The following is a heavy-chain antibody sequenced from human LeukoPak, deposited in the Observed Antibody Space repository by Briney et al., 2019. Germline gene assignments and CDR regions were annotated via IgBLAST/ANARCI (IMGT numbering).Heavy chain of an antibody. CDR3: AKPQPGRAPAAPDY. CDR1: GFTFSNSG. V-gene: IGHV3-30*02. J-gene: IGHJ4*02. D-gene: IGHD2-2*01. Sequence: GGSLRLSCAASGFTFSNSGMHWVRQAPGKGLEWVTFIRYDGSNKYYADSVKGRFTISRDNSKNTLYLQMNSLRPEDTAVYYCAKPQPGRAPAAPDYWGQGTLVTVSS. CDR2: IRYDGSNK.